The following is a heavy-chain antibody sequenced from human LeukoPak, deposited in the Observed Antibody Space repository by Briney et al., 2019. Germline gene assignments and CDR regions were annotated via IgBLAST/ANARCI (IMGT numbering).Heavy chain of an antibody. CDR3: AASLWSAGHFDY. D-gene: IGHD3-3*01. J-gene: IGHJ4*02. V-gene: IGHV1-8*01. Sequence: ASVKVSCKASGYTFTSYDINWVRQATGQGLEWMGWMNPNSGNTGYAQKFQGRVTKTRNTSISTAYMELSSLRSDDTAVYYCAASLWSAGHFDYWGQGTLVTVSS. CDR2: MNPNSGNT. CDR1: GYTFTSYD.